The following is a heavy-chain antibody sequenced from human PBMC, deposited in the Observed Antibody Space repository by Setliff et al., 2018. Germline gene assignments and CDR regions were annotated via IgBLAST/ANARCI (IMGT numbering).Heavy chain of an antibody. Sequence: ASVKVSCKDYGYTLSRKYITWVRQAPGRGLEWMGWSNGYNGHIEYAQKFRHKFTMTTDTSTSTAYMDLRSLIFDDTAIYYCARDLVRSSSWRPDVFGVWGQGTIVTVSS. V-gene: IGHV1-18*01. CDR1: GYTLSRKY. CDR2: SNGYNGHI. CDR3: ARDLVRSSSWRPDVFGV. J-gene: IGHJ3*01. D-gene: IGHD6-13*01.